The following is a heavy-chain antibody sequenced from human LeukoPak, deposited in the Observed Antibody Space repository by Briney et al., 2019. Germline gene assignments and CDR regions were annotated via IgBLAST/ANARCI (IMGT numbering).Heavy chain of an antibody. CDR2: IYYSGST. D-gene: IGHD1-1*01. J-gene: IGHJ2*01. V-gene: IGHV4-59*01. Sequence: SETLSLTCTVSGGSISSYYWSWIRQPPGKGLEWIGYIYYSGSTNYNPSLKSRVTISVDTSKNQFSLKLSSVTAADTAVYYCARDSNWNQGYFDLWGRGTLVTVSS. CDR3: ARDSNWNQGYFDL. CDR1: GGSISSYY.